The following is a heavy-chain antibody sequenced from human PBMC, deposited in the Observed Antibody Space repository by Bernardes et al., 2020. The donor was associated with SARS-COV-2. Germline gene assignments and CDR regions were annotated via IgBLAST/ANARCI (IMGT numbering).Heavy chain of an antibody. Sequence: QTLSLTCAISGDSVSSNSVAWNWIRQSPSRGLEWLGRTYSRSKWYNDYAVSLKSRITINPDTSKNQFSLQLNSVTPEDTAVYYCARGLLRQGMDVWGQGTTVTVSS. CDR2: TYSRSKWYN. J-gene: IGHJ6*02. CDR3: ARGLLRQGMDV. V-gene: IGHV6-1*01. CDR1: GDSVSSNSVA.